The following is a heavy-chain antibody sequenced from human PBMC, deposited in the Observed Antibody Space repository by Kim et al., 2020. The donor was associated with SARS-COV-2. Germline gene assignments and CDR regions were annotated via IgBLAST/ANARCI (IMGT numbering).Heavy chain of an antibody. CDR3: AKGEGSSWPLYYFDY. V-gene: IGHV3-9*01. J-gene: IGHJ4*02. Sequence: GGSLRLSCAASGFTFGDYAMHWVRQAPGKGLEWVSGISWNSGSIGYADSVKGRFTISRDNAKNSLYLQMNSLRAEDTALYYCAKGEGSSWPLYYFDYWGQGTPVTVSP. CDR2: ISWNSGSI. CDR1: GFTFGDYA. D-gene: IGHD6-13*01.